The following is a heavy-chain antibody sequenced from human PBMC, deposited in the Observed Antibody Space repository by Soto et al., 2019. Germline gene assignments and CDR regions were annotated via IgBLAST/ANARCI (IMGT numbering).Heavy chain of an antibody. J-gene: IGHJ4*02. CDR2: IYSSGST. V-gene: IGHV4-59*01. D-gene: IGHD3-22*01. CDR1: GDSIRSYY. CDR3: ARADASSGNWYFFDY. Sequence: PSETLSLTCTVSGDSIRSYYWSWIRQPPGKGLEWIGYIYSSGSTNYNPSPKSRVTISVDTSKNQFSLKLSSVTAADTAVYYCARADASSGNWYFFDYWGQGSLVTVSA.